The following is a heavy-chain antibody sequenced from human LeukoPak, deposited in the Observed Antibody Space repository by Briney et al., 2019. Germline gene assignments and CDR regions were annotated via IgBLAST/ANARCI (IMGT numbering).Heavy chain of an antibody. CDR1: GFTFSSYS. Sequence: GGSLRLSCAASGFTFSSYSINWVRQAPGKGLEWVSSIDSSSSYIYYADSVKGRFTISRDNAKNSLYLQMNSLRAEDTAVYYCARGKQYWSGYYTGELTPTYYFDYWGQGTLVTVSS. D-gene: IGHD3-3*02. V-gene: IGHV3-21*01. CDR2: IDSSSSYI. J-gene: IGHJ4*02. CDR3: ARGKQYWSGYYTGELTPTYYFDY.